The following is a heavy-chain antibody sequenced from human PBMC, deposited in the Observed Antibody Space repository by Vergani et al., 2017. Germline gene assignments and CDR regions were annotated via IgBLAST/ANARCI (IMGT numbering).Heavy chain of an antibody. D-gene: IGHD5-12*01. V-gene: IGHV1-46*03. CDR2: INPSGGST. CDR1: GYTFTSYY. J-gene: IGHJ4*02. CDR3: ARWGGYDDLGQNFDY. Sequence: QVQLVQSGAEVKKPGASVKVSCKASGYTFTSYYMHWVRQAPGQGREWMGIINPSGGSTSYAQKFQGRVTMTRDTSTSTVYMELSSLRSEDTAVYYCARWGGYDDLGQNFDYWGQGTLVTVSS.